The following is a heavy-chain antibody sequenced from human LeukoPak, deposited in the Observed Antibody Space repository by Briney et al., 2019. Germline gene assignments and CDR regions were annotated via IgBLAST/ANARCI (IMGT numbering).Heavy chain of an antibody. Sequence: GRSLRLSCAASGFTFSSYWMHWVRHAPGKGLVWVSRINSDGSSTSYADSVKGRFTISRDNAKNTLYLQMNSLRAEDTAVYYCASGYGDCVEGYWGQGTLVTVSS. V-gene: IGHV3-74*01. CDR1: GFTFSSYW. J-gene: IGHJ4*02. D-gene: IGHD4-17*01. CDR3: ASGYGDCVEGY. CDR2: INSDGSST.